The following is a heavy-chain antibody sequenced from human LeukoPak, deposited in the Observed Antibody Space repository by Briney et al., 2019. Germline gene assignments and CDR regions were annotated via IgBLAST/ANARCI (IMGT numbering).Heavy chain of an antibody. D-gene: IGHD3-22*01. Sequence: SETLSLTCTVSGGSISSGDYYWSWIRQPPGKGLEWIGYIYYSGSTYYNPSLKSRVTISVDTSKNQFSLKLSSVTAADTAVYYCARDEDSSGYYYWGQGTLVTVSS. J-gene: IGHJ4*02. CDR3: ARDEDSSGYYY. CDR1: GGSISSGDYY. CDR2: IYYSGST. V-gene: IGHV4-30-4*01.